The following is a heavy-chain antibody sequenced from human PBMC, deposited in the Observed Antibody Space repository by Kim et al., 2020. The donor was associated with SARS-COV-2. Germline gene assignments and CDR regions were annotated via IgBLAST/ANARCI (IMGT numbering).Heavy chain of an antibody. CDR2: ISGSGGST. Sequence: GGSLRLSCAASGFTFSSYAMSWVRQAPGKGLEWVSAISGSGGSTYYADSVKGRFTISRDNSKNTLYLQMNSLRAEDTAVYYCASGDYYDSSGYYSGDYWGQGTLVTVSS. CDR3: ASGDYYDSSGYYSGDY. D-gene: IGHD3-22*01. V-gene: IGHV3-23*01. CDR1: GFTFSSYA. J-gene: IGHJ4*02.